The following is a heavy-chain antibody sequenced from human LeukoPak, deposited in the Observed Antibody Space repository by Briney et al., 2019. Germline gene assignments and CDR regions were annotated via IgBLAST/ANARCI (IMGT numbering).Heavy chain of an antibody. D-gene: IGHD3-16*01. J-gene: IGHJ4*02. V-gene: IGHV3-23*01. CDR3: AKDKMSRASGGFDY. CDR1: GFTFSSYA. CDR2: IGGSGGGT. Sequence: GGSLRLSCAASGFTFSSYAMSWVRQAPGKGLEWVSAIGGSGGGTYYADSVKGRFTISRDNSKNTLYLQMNSLRAEDTAVYYCAKDKMSRASGGFDYWGQGTLVTVSS.